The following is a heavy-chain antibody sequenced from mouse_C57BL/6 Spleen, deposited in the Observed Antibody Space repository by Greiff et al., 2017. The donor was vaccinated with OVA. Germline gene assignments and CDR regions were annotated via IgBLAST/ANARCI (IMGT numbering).Heavy chain of an antibody. D-gene: IGHD2-4*01. CDR1: GYTFTSYW. CDR2: IDPSDSYT. CDR3: AKWEDYDEGAWFAY. V-gene: IGHV1-69*01. J-gene: IGHJ3*01. Sequence: QVQLQQPGAELVMPGASVKLSCKASGYTFTSYWMHWVKQRPGQGLEWIGEIDPSDSYTNYNQKFKGKFTLTVDKSSSTAYMQLSSLTSEDSAVYYCAKWEDYDEGAWFAYWGQGTLVTVSA.